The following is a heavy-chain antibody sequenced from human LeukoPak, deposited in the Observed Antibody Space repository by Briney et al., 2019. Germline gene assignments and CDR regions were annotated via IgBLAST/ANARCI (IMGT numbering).Heavy chain of an antibody. CDR3: AKDIGYSGYDAPIDY. Sequence: GGSLRLSCAASGFTFDDYAMHWVRQAPGKGLEWVSGISWNSGSIGYADSVKGRFTISRDNAKNSLYLQMNSLRAEDTALYYCAKDIGYSGYDAPIDYWGQGTLVTVSS. CDR1: GFTFDDYA. V-gene: IGHV3-9*01. CDR2: ISWNSGSI. J-gene: IGHJ4*02. D-gene: IGHD5-12*01.